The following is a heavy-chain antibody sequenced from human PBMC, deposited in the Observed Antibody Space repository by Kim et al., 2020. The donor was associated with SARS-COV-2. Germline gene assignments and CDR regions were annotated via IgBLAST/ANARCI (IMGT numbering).Heavy chain of an antibody. D-gene: IGHD6-6*01. V-gene: IGHV1-69*02. J-gene: IGHJ4*02. CDR3: ARSSLAARPLGYFDY. Sequence: QKFQSRVTITADKSTSTAYMELSSLRSEDTAVYYCARSSLAARPLGYFDYWGQGTLVTVSS.